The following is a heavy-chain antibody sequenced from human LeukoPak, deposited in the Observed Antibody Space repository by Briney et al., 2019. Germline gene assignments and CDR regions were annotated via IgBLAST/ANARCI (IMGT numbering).Heavy chain of an antibody. Sequence: PGGSLRLSCAASGFTFSSYAMSWVRQAPGKGLEWVSAISGSGGSTYYADSVKGRFTISRDNSKNTLYLQMNSLRAEDTAVYYCAKGYRIAVAGIPDAFDIWGQGTMVTVSS. CDR1: GFTFSSYA. V-gene: IGHV3-23*01. J-gene: IGHJ3*02. CDR3: AKGYRIAVAGIPDAFDI. CDR2: ISGSGGST. D-gene: IGHD6-19*01.